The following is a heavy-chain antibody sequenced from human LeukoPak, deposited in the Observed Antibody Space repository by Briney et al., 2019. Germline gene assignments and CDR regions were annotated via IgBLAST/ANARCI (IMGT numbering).Heavy chain of an antibody. CDR2: TTSDESIQ. CDR1: GFTFSSYA. J-gene: IGHJ3*02. Sequence: GGSLRLSCAASGFTFSSYAMHWVRQAPGKGLEWVAVTTSDESIQYYADSVKGRFTISRDNSKNTLYLQMSSLRAEDTAVYYCARESPDAFDIWGQGTMVTVSS. CDR3: ARESPDAFDI. V-gene: IGHV3-30-3*01.